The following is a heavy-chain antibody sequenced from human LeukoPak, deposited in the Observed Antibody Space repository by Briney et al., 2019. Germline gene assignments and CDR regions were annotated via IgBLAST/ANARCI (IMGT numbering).Heavy chain of an antibody. CDR3: ARGYMGTTDY. V-gene: IGHV6-1*01. Sequence: SQTLSLTCAISGDSFSSNSAAWNWIRQSSSRGLEWLGRTYYRSKWNKNYAASVKSRITINPDTSKNQLSLQLNSVTPEDTAVYYCARGYMGTTDYWGQGTLVIVSS. J-gene: IGHJ4*02. CDR1: GDSFSSNSAA. D-gene: IGHD1-7*01. CDR2: TYYRSKWNK.